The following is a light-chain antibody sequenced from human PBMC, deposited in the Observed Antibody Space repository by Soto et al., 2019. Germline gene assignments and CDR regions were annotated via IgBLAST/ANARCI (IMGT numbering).Light chain of an antibody. V-gene: IGLV1-40*01. CDR2: DNT. CDR1: SSNIGAGYD. Sequence: QSALTQPPSVSGAPGQRGTISCTGSSSNIGAGYDVHWYQQLPGAAPKLLIYDNTNRPSGVPDRFSGSKSGTSASLAITGLQSEDEADYYCQSYDNSLSGYVFGTGTRSPS. J-gene: IGLJ1*01. CDR3: QSYDNSLSGYV.